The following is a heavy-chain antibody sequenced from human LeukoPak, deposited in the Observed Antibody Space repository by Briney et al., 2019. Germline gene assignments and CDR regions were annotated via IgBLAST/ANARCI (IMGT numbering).Heavy chain of an antibody. V-gene: IGHV1-2*02. CDR2: INPNSGGT. CDR3: ARQYSSSSVYFDY. Sequence: GASVKVSCKASGYTFTGYYMHWVRQAPGQGLEWMGWINPNSGGTNYAQKFQGRVTMTRDTSISTAYMELSRLRSDDTAVYYCARQYSSSSVYFDYWGQGTLVTVSS. D-gene: IGHD6-6*01. CDR1: GYTFTGYY. J-gene: IGHJ4*02.